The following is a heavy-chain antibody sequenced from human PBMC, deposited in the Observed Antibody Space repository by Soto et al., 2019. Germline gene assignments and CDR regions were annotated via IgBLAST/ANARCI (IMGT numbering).Heavy chain of an antibody. D-gene: IGHD5-12*01. J-gene: IGHJ2*01. CDR3: ARGNHRWLQLWYFDL. CDR2: IIPIFGTA. V-gene: IGHV1-69*12. Sequence: QVQLVQSGAEVKQPGSSVTVSCKASVGTFSSYTLSWVRQAPGQGLEGMGGIIPIFGTANYAQKFPGRVTITADESTSTAYMELSSLRSEDTAGYYCARGNHRWLQLWYFDLWGRGTLVTVSS. CDR1: VGTFSSYT.